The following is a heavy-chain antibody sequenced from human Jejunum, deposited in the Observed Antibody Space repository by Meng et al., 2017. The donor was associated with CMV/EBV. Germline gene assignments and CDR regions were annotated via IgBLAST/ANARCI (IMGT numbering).Heavy chain of an antibody. D-gene: IGHD3-10*01. Sequence: LCCAAAGVPFSVYWMHWVRPAPGRGLVWVSSITGSESTTIYADSVKGRFTISRDNAKNTLSLQISSLRAEDTAVYYCVTGELFFDYWGQGTLVTVSS. CDR3: VTGELFFDY. J-gene: IGHJ4*02. V-gene: IGHV3-74*01. CDR2: ITGSESTT. CDR1: GVPFSVYW.